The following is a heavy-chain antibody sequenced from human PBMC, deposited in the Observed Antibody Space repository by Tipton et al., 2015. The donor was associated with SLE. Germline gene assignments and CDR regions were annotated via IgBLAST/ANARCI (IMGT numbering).Heavy chain of an antibody. CDR1: GFTFSTYV. Sequence: SLRLSCATSGFTFSTYVMSWVRQAPGKGLERVSGIRGSGVGTYYADSVKGRFTISRDNSKNTLYLQMNSLRAEDTAVYYCAKGGQQVTFDYWGQGTLVTVSS. V-gene: IGHV3-23*01. CDR2: IRGSGVGT. CDR3: AKGGQQVTFDY. D-gene: IGHD6-13*01. J-gene: IGHJ4*02.